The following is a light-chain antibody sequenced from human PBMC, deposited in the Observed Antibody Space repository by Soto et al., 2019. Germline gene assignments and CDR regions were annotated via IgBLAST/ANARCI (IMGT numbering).Light chain of an antibody. CDR3: QHYDNSAT. V-gene: IGKV3-20*01. CDR1: QSVSSSY. CDR2: AAS. Sequence: EIVLTQSPGTLSLSPGDRDTLSCRASQSVSSSYLAWYQQKPGQAPRLLIYAASTRATGIPDRFSGSGSGTDFTLTISRLEPEDVAVYYCQHYDNSATFGQGTKVDIK. J-gene: IGKJ1*01.